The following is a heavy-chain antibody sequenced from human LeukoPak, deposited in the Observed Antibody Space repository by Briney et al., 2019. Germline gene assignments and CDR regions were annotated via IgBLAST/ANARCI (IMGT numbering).Heavy chain of an antibody. J-gene: IGHJ4*02. Sequence: PGRSLRLSCAASGFTFSSYAIHWVRQAPGKGLEWVAVISYDGSNKNYADSVKGRFTISRDNSKNTLYLQMNSLRPEDTALYYCAKGGGTGYSSSWYSNWGQGTLVTVSS. CDR2: ISYDGSNK. V-gene: IGHV3-30*04. D-gene: IGHD6-13*01. CDR3: AKGGGTGYSSSWYSN. CDR1: GFTFSSYA.